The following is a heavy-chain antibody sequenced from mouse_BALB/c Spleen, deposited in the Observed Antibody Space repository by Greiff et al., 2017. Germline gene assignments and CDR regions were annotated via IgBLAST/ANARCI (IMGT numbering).Heavy chain of an antibody. CDR1: GFNIKDTY. J-gene: IGHJ4*01. V-gene: IGHV14-3*02. Sequence: EVKVEESGAELVKPGASVKLSCTASGFNIKDTYMHWVKQRPEQGLEWIGRIDPANGNTKYDPKFQGKATITADTSSNTAYLQLSSLTSEDTAVYYCASDAMDYWGQGTSVTVSS. CDR3: ASDAMDY. CDR2: IDPANGNT.